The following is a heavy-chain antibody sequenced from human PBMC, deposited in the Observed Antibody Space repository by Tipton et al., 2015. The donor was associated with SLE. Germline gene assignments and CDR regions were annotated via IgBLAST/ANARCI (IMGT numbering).Heavy chain of an antibody. D-gene: IGHD2-2*02. V-gene: IGHV4-59*01. CDR1: GGSISNYY. J-gene: IGHJ4*02. CDR2: IYYSGST. CDR3: ARVGIVVPAAIGY. Sequence: TLSLTCSVSGGSISNYYWSWIRQPPGKGLEWLAYIYYSGSTNYNPSLKSRVTISVDTSKNQVSLNLASVTAADAAVYYCARVGIVVPAAIGYWGQGTLVTVSS.